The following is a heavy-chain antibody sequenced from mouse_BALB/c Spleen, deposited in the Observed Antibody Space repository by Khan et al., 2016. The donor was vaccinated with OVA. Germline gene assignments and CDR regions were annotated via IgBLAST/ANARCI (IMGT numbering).Heavy chain of an antibody. D-gene: IGHD2-10*02. V-gene: IGHV3-2*02. CDR2: ISYSGNT. CDR1: GYSITSDYA. CDR3: ARMYGGDFDY. Sequence: SGPGLVKPSQSLSLTCTVTGYSITSDYAWNWIRQFPGNKLEWMGHISYSGNTKYNPSLKSRISITRDTSKNQFFLQLNSVTTEDTATYYCARMYGGDFDYWGQGTTLTVSS. J-gene: IGHJ2*01.